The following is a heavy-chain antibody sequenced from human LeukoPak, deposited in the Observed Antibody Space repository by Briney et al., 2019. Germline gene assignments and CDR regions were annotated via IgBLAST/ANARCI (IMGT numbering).Heavy chain of an antibody. CDR3: AKDVYSSSWYGGY. CDR1: GFTFSSYG. Sequence: GGSLRLSCAASGFTFSSYGMSWVRQAPGKGLEWASAISGSGGSTYYADSVKGRFTISRDNSKNTLYLQMNSLRAEDTAVYYCAKDVYSSSWYGGYWGQGTLVTVSS. V-gene: IGHV3-23*01. D-gene: IGHD6-13*01. CDR2: ISGSGGST. J-gene: IGHJ4*02.